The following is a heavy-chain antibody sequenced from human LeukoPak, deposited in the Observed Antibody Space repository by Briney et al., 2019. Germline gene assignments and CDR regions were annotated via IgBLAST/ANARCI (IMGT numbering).Heavy chain of an antibody. V-gene: IGHV3-30*02. J-gene: IGHJ6*03. CDR1: GFTFSSYG. Sequence: GGALRLSCAASGFTFSSYGMHWGRQAPGKGLWWVAFIRCDGSNKYYADSVKGRFTISRDNSKNTLYLHMNSLRAQDTDLDYCANPCCSGGIWFSRSYYMDVWGKGTTVTVSS. D-gene: IGHD2-15*01. CDR2: IRCDGSNK. CDR3: ANPCCSGGIWFSRSYYMDV.